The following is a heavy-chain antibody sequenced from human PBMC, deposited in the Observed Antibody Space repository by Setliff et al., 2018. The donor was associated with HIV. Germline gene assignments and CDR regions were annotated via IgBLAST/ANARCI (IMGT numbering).Heavy chain of an antibody. CDR1: GYTFTNYA. V-gene: IGHV1-3*01. Sequence: ASVKVSCKASGYTFTNYAIHWVRQAPGQRLEWMGWINAGNGNTKYSQKFQGRVTITRDTSASTAYMELSSLRSEDTAVYYCARGKGSSGYYYYYGMDVWGQGTMVTISS. CDR2: INAGNGNT. J-gene: IGHJ6*02. D-gene: IGHD3-10*01. CDR3: ARGKGSSGYYYYYGMDV.